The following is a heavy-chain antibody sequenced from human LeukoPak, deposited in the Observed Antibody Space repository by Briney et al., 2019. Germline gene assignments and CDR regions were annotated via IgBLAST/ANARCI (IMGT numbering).Heavy chain of an antibody. J-gene: IGHJ4*02. CDR2: IYSGGST. CDR3: AKAITIFGANFDY. Sequence: PGGSLRLSCAASGFTVSSNYVSWVRQAPGKGLEWVSVIYSGGSTYYADSVKGRFTISRDNSKNTLYLQMNNLRAEDTAEYYCAKAITIFGANFDYWGQGTLVTVSS. D-gene: IGHD3-3*01. V-gene: IGHV3-66*01. CDR1: GFTVSSNY.